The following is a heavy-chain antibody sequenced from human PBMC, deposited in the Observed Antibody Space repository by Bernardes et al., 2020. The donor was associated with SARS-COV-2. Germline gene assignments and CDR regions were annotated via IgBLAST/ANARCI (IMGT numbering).Heavy chain of an antibody. V-gene: IGHV5-51*01. D-gene: IGHD4-17*01. CDR1: GYSFTSYW. J-gene: IGHJ6*02. Sequence: GGSLKIPCKGSGYSFTSYWIGWVRQLPGKGLGWRGIIYPGDSDTIYSPSFQGQAPISADKSISTAYLQWSSLEASDTAMYYFARRKVGRYGDYLYYYYGMDVWGQGTTVTVSS. CDR2: IYPGDSDT. CDR3: ARRKVGRYGDYLYYYYGMDV.